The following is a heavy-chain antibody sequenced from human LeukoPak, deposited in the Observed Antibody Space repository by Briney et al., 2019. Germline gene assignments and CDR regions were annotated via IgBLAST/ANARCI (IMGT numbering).Heavy chain of an antibody. CDR2: ISSSSSSI. CDR3: ARGAYSSSENDY. CDR1: GFTFSRYS. J-gene: IGHJ4*02. D-gene: IGHD6-6*01. Sequence: GGSLRLSCAASGFTFSRYSMNWVRQAPGKGLECVSYISSSSSSIYYADSVKGRFTISRDNVENSLYLQMNSLRAEDTAVYYCARGAYSSSENDYWGQGTLVTVSS. V-gene: IGHV3-48*01.